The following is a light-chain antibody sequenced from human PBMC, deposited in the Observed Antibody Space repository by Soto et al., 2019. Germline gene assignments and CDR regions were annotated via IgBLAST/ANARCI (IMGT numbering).Light chain of an antibody. CDR3: FSYTSSGTYV. CDR2: EVS. V-gene: IGLV2-14*01. CDR1: SSDVGNYKY. Sequence: QSVLTQPASVSGSPGQSITISCTGTSSDVGNYKYVSWYQQHPVKAPKLMIYEVSNRPSGVSNRFSGSKSGNTASLTISGLQAEAETDYYCFSYTSSGTYVFGTGTKV. J-gene: IGLJ1*01.